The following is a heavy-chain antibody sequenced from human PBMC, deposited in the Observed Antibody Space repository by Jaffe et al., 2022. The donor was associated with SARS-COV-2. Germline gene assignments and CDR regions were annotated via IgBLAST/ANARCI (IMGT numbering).Heavy chain of an antibody. J-gene: IGHJ3*02. Sequence: QVQLQESGPGLVKPSETLSLTCTVSGGSFSSYYWSWIRQPPGKGLEWIGHIYHSGSTNYNPSLKSRVTISVDTSKNQFSLKLNSVTAADTAVYYCAREPGGPDDAFDIWGQGTMVTVSS. CDR2: IYHSGST. CDR3: AREPGGPDDAFDI. CDR1: GGSFSSYY. D-gene: IGHD3-10*01. V-gene: IGHV4-59*01.